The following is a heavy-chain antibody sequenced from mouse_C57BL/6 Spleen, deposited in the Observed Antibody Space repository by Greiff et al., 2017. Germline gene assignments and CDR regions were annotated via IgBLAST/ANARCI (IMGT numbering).Heavy chain of an antibody. Sequence: QVHVKQPGAELVKPGASVKMSCKASGYTFTSYWITWVKQRPGQGLEWIGDIYPGSGSTNYNEKFKSKATLTVDTSSSTAYMQLSSLTSEDSAVYYCAREDGNFDYWGQGTTLTVSS. V-gene: IGHV1-55*01. J-gene: IGHJ2*01. D-gene: IGHD1-1*01. CDR1: GYTFTSYW. CDR3: AREDGNFDY. CDR2: IYPGSGST.